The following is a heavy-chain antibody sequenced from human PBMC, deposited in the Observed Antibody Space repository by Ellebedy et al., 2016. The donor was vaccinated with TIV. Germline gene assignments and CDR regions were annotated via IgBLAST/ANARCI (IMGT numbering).Heavy chain of an antibody. CDR1: GGSISSYY. Sequence: MPSETLSLTCTVSGGSISSYYWSWIRQPPGKGLEWIGYIYYSGSTNYNPSLKSRVTISVDRSKNQFSLKLSSVTAADTAVYYCARARVASVFIFDYWGQGTLVTVSS. V-gene: IGHV4-59*12. J-gene: IGHJ4*02. D-gene: IGHD2-15*01. CDR2: IYYSGST. CDR3: ARARVASVFIFDY.